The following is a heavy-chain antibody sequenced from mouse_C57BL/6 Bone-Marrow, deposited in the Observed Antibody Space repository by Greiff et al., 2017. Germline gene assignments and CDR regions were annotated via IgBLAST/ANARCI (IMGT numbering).Heavy chain of an antibody. V-gene: IGHV1-7*01. J-gene: IGHJ2*01. CDR1: GYTFTSYW. D-gene: IGHD2-4*01. CDR3: ARSGLDLFDY. Sequence: LVESGAELAKPGASVPLSCKASGYTFTSYWMHWVTQRPGQGLEWIGSINPRSGDTKYNQKLKDKATVTADKSSSTAYMQLSSLTYEDSAVYYCARSGLDLFDYWGQGTTLTVSS. CDR2: INPRSGDT.